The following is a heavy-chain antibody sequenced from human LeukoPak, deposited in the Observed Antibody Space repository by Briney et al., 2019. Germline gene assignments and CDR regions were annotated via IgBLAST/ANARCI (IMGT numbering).Heavy chain of an antibody. CDR2: IKQDGSEK. J-gene: IGHJ5*02. Sequence: PGGSLRLSCAASGFTFSSYWMSWVRQAPGKGLEWVANIKQDGSEKYYVDSVKGRFTISRDNAKNSLYLQMNSLRAEDTAVYYCARDKGRYSSSWYGPYNWFDPWGQGTLVTVSS. D-gene: IGHD6-13*01. CDR1: GFTFSSYW. V-gene: IGHV3-7*01. CDR3: ARDKGRYSSSWYGPYNWFDP.